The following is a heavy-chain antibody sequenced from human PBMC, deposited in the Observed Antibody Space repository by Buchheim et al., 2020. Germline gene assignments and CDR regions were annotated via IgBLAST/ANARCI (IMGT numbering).Heavy chain of an antibody. CDR3: ARDQWFATTKYFDY. J-gene: IGHJ4*02. CDR1: GFTFSSYA. D-gene: IGHD4-17*01. Sequence: VQLVESGGGVVQPGRSLRLSCAASGFTFSSYAMHWVRQAPGKGLEWVAVISYDGSNKYYADSVKGRFTISRDNSKNTLYLQMSSLRAEDTAVYYGARDQWFATTKYFDYWGQGTL. V-gene: IGHV3-30*04. CDR2: ISYDGSNK.